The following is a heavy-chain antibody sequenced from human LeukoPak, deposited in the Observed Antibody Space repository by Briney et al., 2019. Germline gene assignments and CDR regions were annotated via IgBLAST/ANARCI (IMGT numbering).Heavy chain of an antibody. J-gene: IGHJ4*02. V-gene: IGHV1-69*05. CDR1: GGTFISYA. D-gene: IGHD3-22*01. CDR3: ARGGYYDSSGYIDY. Sequence: SVKVSCKASGGTFISYAISWVRQAPGQGLEWMGGIIPIFGTANYAQKFQGRVTMTTDTSTSTAYMELRSLRSDDTAVYYCARGGYYDSSGYIDYWGQGTLVTVSS. CDR2: IIPIFGTA.